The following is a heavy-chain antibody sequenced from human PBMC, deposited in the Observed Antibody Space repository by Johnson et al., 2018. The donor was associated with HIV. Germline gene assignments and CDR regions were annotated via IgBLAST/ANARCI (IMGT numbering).Heavy chain of an antibody. J-gene: IGHJ3*02. Sequence: QVQLVESGGGVVQPGRSLRLSCVASGFIFSSYAMHWVRQAPGEGLEWVAVISYDGSNKYYADSVKGRFTISRDNSKNTLYLQMNSLRAEDTAVYYCASRYTVDAFDIWGQGTMVTVSS. V-gene: IGHV3-30*04. CDR1: GFIFSSYA. CDR2: ISYDGSNK. CDR3: ASRYTVDAFDI. D-gene: IGHD1-1*01.